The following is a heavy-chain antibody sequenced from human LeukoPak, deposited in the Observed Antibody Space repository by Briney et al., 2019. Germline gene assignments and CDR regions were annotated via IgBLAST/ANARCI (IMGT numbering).Heavy chain of an antibody. J-gene: IGHJ5*02. Sequence: GASVKVSCKASGYTFTSNYMHWVRQAPGQGLEWMGIINPSGGSTSYAQKFQGRVTMTRDTSTSTVYMELSSLRSEDTAVYYCAGVREWELLKGNWFDPWGQGTLVTVSS. CDR3: AGVREWELLKGNWFDP. CDR2: INPSGGST. V-gene: IGHV1-46*03. D-gene: IGHD1-26*01. CDR1: GYTFTSNY.